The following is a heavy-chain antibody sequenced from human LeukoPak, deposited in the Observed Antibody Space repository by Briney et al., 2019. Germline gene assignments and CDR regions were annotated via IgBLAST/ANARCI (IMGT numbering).Heavy chain of an antibody. CDR2: INPNSGGT. CDR1: GYTFTGYY. J-gene: IGHJ4*02. Sequence: GASVKVSCKASGYTFTGYYMHWVRQAPGQGLEWMGWINPNSGGTNYAQKFQGRVTMTRDTSISTAYMELSRLRSDDTAVYYCASLEVGATAADFDYWGQRTLVTVSS. CDR3: ASLEVGATAADFDY. V-gene: IGHV1-2*02. D-gene: IGHD1-26*01.